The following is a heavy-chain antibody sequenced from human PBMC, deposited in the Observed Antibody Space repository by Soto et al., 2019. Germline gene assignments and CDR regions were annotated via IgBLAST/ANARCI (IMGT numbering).Heavy chain of an antibody. Sequence: EVQLLESGGGLVQPGGSLRLSCAASGFTFSSYAMSWVRQAPGKGLEWVSAISGSGGSTYYADSVKGRFTISRDNSKNTLYPQMNSLRAEDTAVYYCAKDLAAPSVNYYYGMDVWGQGTTVTVSS. CDR1: GFTFSSYA. D-gene: IGHD3-10*01. J-gene: IGHJ6*02. V-gene: IGHV3-23*01. CDR3: AKDLAAPSVNYYYGMDV. CDR2: ISGSGGST.